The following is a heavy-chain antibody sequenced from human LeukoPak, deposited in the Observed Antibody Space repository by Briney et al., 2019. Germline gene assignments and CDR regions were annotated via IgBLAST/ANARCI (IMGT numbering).Heavy chain of an antibody. CDR3: AKWELYSGFYYIDY. V-gene: IGHV3-7*01. CDR2: IKPDGSLI. Sequence: GGSLRLSCAASGFIFTDYWMTRVRQGPGKGLEWVANIKPDGSLIYYVDSVKGRFTISRDNAKNSLYLQMNSLRAEDTAVYYCAKWELYSGFYYIDYWGQGTLATVSS. D-gene: IGHD1-26*01. J-gene: IGHJ4*02. CDR1: GFIFTDYW.